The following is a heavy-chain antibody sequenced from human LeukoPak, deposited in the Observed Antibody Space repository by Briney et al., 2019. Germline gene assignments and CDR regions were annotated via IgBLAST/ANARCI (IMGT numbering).Heavy chain of an antibody. Sequence: GESLKISCKGSGYSFTSYWIGWVRQMPGKGLEWMGITYPGDSDTRYSLSFQGQVTISADKSISTAYLQWSSLKASDTAMYYCARHRGEKVSAIDYWGQGTLVTVSS. CDR3: ARHRGEKVSAIDY. CDR2: TYPGDSDT. J-gene: IGHJ4*02. CDR1: GYSFTSYW. V-gene: IGHV5-51*01. D-gene: IGHD3-10*01.